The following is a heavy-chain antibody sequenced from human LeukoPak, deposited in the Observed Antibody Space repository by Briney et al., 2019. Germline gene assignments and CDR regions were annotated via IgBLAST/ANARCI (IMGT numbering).Heavy chain of an antibody. CDR1: GFTSGRFS. CDR3: ARAQPYYYESSGYYLDY. J-gene: IGHJ4*02. CDR2: ISSSSSYI. D-gene: IGHD3-22*01. Sequence: GGSLRLSCAASGFTSGRFSMNWVRQAPGKGLEWVSSISSSSSYIYYADSVKGRFTISRDNAKNSLYLQMNSLRAEDTAVYYCARAQPYYYESSGYYLDYWGQGTLVSVSS. V-gene: IGHV3-21*01.